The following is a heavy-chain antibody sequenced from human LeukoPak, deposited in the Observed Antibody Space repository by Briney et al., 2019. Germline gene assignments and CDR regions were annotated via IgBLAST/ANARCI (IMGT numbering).Heavy chain of an antibody. CDR3: AKDRGYSYGYPTTFDY. CDR1: GFTFSSYW. D-gene: IGHD5-18*01. J-gene: IGHJ4*02. Sequence: GGSLRLSCAASGFTFSSYWMSWVRHAPGKGLEWVSGISWNSGSIGYADSVKGRFTISRDNAKNSLYLQMNSLRAEDTALYYCAKDRGYSYGYPTTFDYWGQGTLVTVSS. V-gene: IGHV3-9*01. CDR2: ISWNSGSI.